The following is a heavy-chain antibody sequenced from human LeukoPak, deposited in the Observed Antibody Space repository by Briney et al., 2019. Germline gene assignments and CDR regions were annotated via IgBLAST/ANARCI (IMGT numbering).Heavy chain of an antibody. CDR2: VKQDGIEK. J-gene: IGHJ2*01. CDR3: ARVFCCRPPVCYSGAWYYIL. CDR1: GFSFDRHW. V-gene: IGHV3-7*01. D-gene: IGHD5-12*01. Sequence: GGSLRLSCAASGFSFDRHWMGWVRQAPGKGPEWVAQVKQDGIEKYYVDTVKGRFTVSRDNALNSLHLQMNSLRGEDTAVYYWARVFCCRPPVCYSGAWYYILGARAPLVIFSS.